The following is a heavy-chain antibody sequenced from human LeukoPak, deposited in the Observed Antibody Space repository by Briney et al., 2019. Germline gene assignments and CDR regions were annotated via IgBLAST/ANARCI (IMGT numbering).Heavy chain of an antibody. CDR3: ARGAGQYYYDSSGYYYFDY. J-gene: IGHJ4*02. D-gene: IGHD3-22*01. CDR1: GGXISSYY. V-gene: IGHV4-59*01. Sequence: SETLSLTCTVSGGXISSYYCSWIRQPPGKGLEWIGYIYYSGSTNYNPSLKSRVTISVDTSKNQFSLKLSSVTAADTAVYYCARGAGQYYYDSSGYYYFDYWGQGTLVTVSS. CDR2: IYYSGST.